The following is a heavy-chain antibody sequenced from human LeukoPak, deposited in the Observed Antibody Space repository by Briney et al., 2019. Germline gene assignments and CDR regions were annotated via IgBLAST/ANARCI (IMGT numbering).Heavy chain of an antibody. CDR3: ARQITDQSSGYDSIDY. V-gene: IGHV5-51*01. J-gene: IGHJ4*02. CDR1: GYSFTSYR. D-gene: IGHD5-12*01. CDR2: IYPGDSDT. Sequence: GESLKISCKGSGYSFTSYRIGWVRQMPGKGLEWMGIIYPGDSDTRYSPSFQGQVTISADKSISTAYLQWSSLKASGTAMYYCARQITDQSSGYDSIDYWGQGTLVTVSS.